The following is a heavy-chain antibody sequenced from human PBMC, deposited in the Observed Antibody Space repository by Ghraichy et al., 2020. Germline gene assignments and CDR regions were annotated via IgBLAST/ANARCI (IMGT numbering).Heavy chain of an antibody. V-gene: IGHV3-72*01. J-gene: IGHJ2*01. Sequence: GESLNISCAASGFTFSDHYMDWVRQAPGKGLEWVGHTRNKANSYTTEYAASVKGRFTISRDDSKNSLYLQMNSLQTEDTAVYYCARDRGYSYGSSYWYFDLWGRGTLVTVSS. CDR3: ARDRGYSYGSSYWYFDL. CDR1: GFTFSDHY. D-gene: IGHD5-18*01. CDR2: TRNKANSYTT.